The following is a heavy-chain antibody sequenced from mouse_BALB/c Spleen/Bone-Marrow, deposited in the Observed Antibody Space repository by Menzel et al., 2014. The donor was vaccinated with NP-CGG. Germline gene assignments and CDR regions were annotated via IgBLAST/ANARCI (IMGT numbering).Heavy chain of an antibody. J-gene: IGHJ2*01. CDR2: IDPENGNT. Sequence: VQLKESGAELVRPGALVKLSCKASGFNIKDYYMHWVKQRPEQGLEWIGWIDPENGNTIYDPKFQGKASITVDTSSNTAYLQLSSLTSEDTAVYYCASYYGSSYDYFDYWGQGTTLTVSS. D-gene: IGHD1-1*01. CDR3: ASYYGSSYDYFDY. CDR1: GFNIKDYY. V-gene: IGHV14-1*02.